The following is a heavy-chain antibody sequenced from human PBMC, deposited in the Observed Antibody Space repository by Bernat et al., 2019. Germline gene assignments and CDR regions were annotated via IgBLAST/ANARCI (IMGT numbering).Heavy chain of an antibody. J-gene: IGHJ3*02. CDR2: INAGNGNT. Sequence: QVQLVQSGAEVKKPGASVKVSCKASGYTFTSYGISWVRQAPGQRLEWMGWINAGNGNTKYSQKFQGRVTITRDTSASTAYMELSSLRSEDTAVYYCARAQWLVTGAFDIWGQGTMVTVSS. CDR3: ARAQWLVTGAFDI. V-gene: IGHV1-3*01. CDR1: GYTFTSYG. D-gene: IGHD6-19*01.